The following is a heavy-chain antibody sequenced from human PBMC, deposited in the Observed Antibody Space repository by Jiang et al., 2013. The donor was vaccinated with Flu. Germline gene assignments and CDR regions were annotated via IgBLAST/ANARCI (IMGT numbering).Heavy chain of an antibody. CDR3: ARVDSGIFDY. V-gene: IGHV4-59*06. J-gene: IGHJ4*02. Sequence: GSGLVKPSETLSLTCTVSGGSISTYYWSWIRQHPGKGLEWIGYIYYSGSTYYNPSLKSRVTISVDTSKNQFSLKLSSVTAADTAVYYCARVDSGIFDYWGQGTWSPSPQ. CDR2: IYYSGST. D-gene: IGHD3-10*01. CDR1: GGSISTYY.